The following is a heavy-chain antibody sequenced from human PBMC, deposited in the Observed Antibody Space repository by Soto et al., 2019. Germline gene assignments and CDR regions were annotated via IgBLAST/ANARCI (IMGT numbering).Heavy chain of an antibody. V-gene: IGHV4-61*03. CDR2: IYNNGRT. Sequence: SETLSLTCAVSGAPITWGDYSWSWIRQPPGRGLEWIGNIYNNGRTDYNPSLKSRVTISVDTSKNHFSLKLSYVTPADTAVYYCARARFCTSTSCYHYFDFWGQGTLVTVSS. CDR1: GAPITWGDYS. J-gene: IGHJ4*02. CDR3: ARARFCTSTSCYHYFDF. D-gene: IGHD2-2*01.